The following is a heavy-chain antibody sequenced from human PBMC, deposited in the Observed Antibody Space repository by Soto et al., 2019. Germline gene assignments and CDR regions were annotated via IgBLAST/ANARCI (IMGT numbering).Heavy chain of an antibody. CDR2: ISYDGSNK. Sequence: QVQLVESGGGVVQPGRSLRLSCAASGFTFSSYGMHWVRQAPGKGLEWVAVISYDGSNKYYADSVKGRFTISRDNSKNTLYLQMNSLRAEDTAVYYCAKGLAQGGYYGMDVWGQGPTVTVSS. V-gene: IGHV3-30*18. CDR1: GFTFSSYG. D-gene: IGHD6-19*01. J-gene: IGHJ6*02. CDR3: AKGLAQGGYYGMDV.